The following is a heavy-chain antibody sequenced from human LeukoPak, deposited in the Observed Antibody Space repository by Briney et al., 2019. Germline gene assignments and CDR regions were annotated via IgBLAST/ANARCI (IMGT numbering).Heavy chain of an antibody. V-gene: IGHV4-4*02. CDR3: AREGQAAGTPYYFDY. CDR1: GGSFGSSNW. CDR2: IYHSGNT. Sequence: SGTLSLTCAVSGGSFGSSNWWSWVRQPPGKGLEWIGEIYHSGNTNYNPSLKSRVTISVDKSKNQFSLKLSSVTAADTAVYYCAREGQAAGTPYYFDYWGQGTLVTVSS. J-gene: IGHJ4*02. D-gene: IGHD6-13*01.